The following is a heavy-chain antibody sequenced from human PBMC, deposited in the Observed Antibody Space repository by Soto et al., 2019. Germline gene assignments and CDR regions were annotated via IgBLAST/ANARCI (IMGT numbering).Heavy chain of an antibody. Sequence: SETLSLTCTVSGCSISSYYWSWIRQPPGKGLEWIGYIYYSGSTNYNPSLKSRVTISVDTSKNQFSLKLSSVTAADTAVYYCAREPSGYSSSWLHAGYFDYWGQGTLVTVSS. CDR1: GCSISSYY. CDR2: IYYSGST. CDR3: AREPSGYSSSWLHAGYFDY. D-gene: IGHD6-13*01. J-gene: IGHJ4*02. V-gene: IGHV4-59*01.